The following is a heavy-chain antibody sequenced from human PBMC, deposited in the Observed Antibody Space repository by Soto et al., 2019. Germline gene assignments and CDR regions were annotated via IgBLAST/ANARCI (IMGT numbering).Heavy chain of an antibody. J-gene: IGHJ6*02. Sequence: EVQLVESGGGLVKPGGSLRLSCAASGFTFSSYSMNWVRQAPGKGLEWASSISSSSSYIYYADSVKGRFTISRDNAKNSLYLQMNSLRAEDTAVYYSARDRTATTYYYGMDVWGQGTTVTVSS. CDR3: ARDRTATTYYYGMDV. D-gene: IGHD2-21*02. CDR1: GFTFSSYS. V-gene: IGHV3-21*01. CDR2: ISSSSSYI.